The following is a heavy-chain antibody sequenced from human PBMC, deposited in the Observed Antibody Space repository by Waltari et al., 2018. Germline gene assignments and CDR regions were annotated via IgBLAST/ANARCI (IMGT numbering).Heavy chain of an antibody. V-gene: IGHV4-31*03. CDR3: ARVGTMIVVVIDDAFDI. Sequence: QVQLQESGPGLVKPSQTLSLTCTVSGGSISSGGYYWSWIRQHPGKGLGWIGYINYRWSTYYNPSPKIRVTISVETSKNQFSLKLSSVTAADTAVYYCARVGTMIVVVIDDAFDIWGQGTMVTVSS. CDR2: INYRWST. CDR1: GGSISSGGYY. J-gene: IGHJ3*02. D-gene: IGHD3-22*01.